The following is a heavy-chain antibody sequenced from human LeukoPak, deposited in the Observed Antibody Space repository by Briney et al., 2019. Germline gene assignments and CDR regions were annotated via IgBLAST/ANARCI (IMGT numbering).Heavy chain of an antibody. D-gene: IGHD4-23*01. Sequence: HPGGSLRLSCAASGFTFDDYAMHWVRQAPGKGLEWVSYISSSGSTIYYADSVKGRFTISRDNAKNSLYLQMNSLRAEDTAVYYCARGRLAVASRAGFEAFDIWGQGTMVTVSS. CDR2: ISSSGSTI. CDR1: GFTFDDYA. V-gene: IGHV3-11*01. J-gene: IGHJ3*02. CDR3: ARGRLAVASRAGFEAFDI.